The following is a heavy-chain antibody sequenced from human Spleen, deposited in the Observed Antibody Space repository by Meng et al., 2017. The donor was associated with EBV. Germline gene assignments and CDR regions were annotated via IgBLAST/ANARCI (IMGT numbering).Heavy chain of an antibody. D-gene: IGHD6-13*01. CDR3: ARDTEAPGTWFDY. Sequence: VQPQQWVSGLWKASDTLSRTCGIHGGSFGGYYRSWLPQPPGKGLEWIGEIHYGGSTKYNPSLESRATISGDTSKNQFSLILTSVTAADTAVYYCARDTEAPGTWFDYWGQGALVTVSS. CDR1: GGSFGGYY. V-gene: IGHV4-34*01. J-gene: IGHJ4*02. CDR2: IHYGGST.